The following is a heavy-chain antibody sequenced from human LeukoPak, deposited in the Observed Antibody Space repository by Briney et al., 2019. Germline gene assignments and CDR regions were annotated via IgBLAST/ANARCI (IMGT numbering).Heavy chain of an antibody. CDR2: ISGDGSST. V-gene: IGHV3-74*01. J-gene: IGHJ2*01. D-gene: IGHD3-16*01. CDR3: ARTYLVGWYFDL. Sequence: GGSLRLSCAAPGLTFSYYWLHWVRQAPGKGLVWVSRISGDGSSTNYADSVKGRFTISTDNAKNTLYLQMNSLRAEDTAVYYCARTYLVGWYFDLWGRGALVTVSS. CDR1: GLTFSYYW.